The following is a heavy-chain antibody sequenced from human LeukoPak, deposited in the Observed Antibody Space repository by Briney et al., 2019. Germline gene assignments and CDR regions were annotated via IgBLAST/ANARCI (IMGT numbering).Heavy chain of an antibody. D-gene: IGHD3-22*01. CDR3: AREVTPYYDSSGYHFDY. V-gene: IGHV4-34*09. CDR2: INHSGST. CDR1: GGSFSGYY. J-gene: IGHJ4*02. Sequence: SETLSLTCAVYGGSFSGYYWSWIRQPPGKGLEWIGEINHSGSTNYNPSLKSRVTISVDTTKNQFSLKLSSVTAADTAVYYCAREVTPYYDSSGYHFDYWGQGTLVTVSS.